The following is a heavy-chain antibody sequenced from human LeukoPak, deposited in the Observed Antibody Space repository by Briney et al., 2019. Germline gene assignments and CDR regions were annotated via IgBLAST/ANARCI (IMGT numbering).Heavy chain of an antibody. V-gene: IGHV4-59*01. J-gene: IGHJ4*02. D-gene: IGHD6-19*01. CDR2: IYYSGST. CDR1: GGSISSYY. Sequence: SETLSLTCTVSGGSISSYYWSWIRQPPRKGLEWIGYIYYSGSTNYNPSLKSRVTISVDTSKNQFSLKLSSVTAADTAVYYCARDRLSSGWYSGFDYWGQGTLVTVSS. CDR3: ARDRLSSGWYSGFDY.